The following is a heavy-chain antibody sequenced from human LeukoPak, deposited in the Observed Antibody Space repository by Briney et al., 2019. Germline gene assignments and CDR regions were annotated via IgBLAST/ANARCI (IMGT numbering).Heavy chain of an antibody. D-gene: IGHD3-3*01. Sequence: GGSLRLSCAASGFTFSNYGMNWVRQAPGKGLEWGAVISYDGSKKYYADSVKGRFTISRDNSKNTLYLQMNSLRADDTAVYYCAKDGRFLEWLSPLDSWGQGTLVTVSS. CDR1: GFTFSNYG. CDR3: AKDGRFLEWLSPLDS. CDR2: ISYDGSKK. V-gene: IGHV3-30-3*01. J-gene: IGHJ4*02.